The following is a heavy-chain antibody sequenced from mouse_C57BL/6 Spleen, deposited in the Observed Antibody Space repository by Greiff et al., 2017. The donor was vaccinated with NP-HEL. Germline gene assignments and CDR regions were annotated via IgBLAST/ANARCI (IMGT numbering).Heavy chain of an antibody. CDR3: AIYYYGLDY. D-gene: IGHD1-1*01. CDR2: ISYDGSN. V-gene: IGHV3-6*01. CDR1: GYSITSGYY. J-gene: IGHJ2*01. Sequence: EVQLQQSGPGLVKPSQSLSLTCSVTGYSITSGYYWNWIRQFPGNKLEWMGYISYDGSNNYNPSLKNRISITRDTSKNQFFLKLNSVTTEDTATYYCAIYYYGLDYWGQGTTLTVSS.